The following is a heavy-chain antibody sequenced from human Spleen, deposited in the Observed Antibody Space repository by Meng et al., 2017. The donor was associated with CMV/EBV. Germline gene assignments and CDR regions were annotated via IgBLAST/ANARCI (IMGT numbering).Heavy chain of an antibody. D-gene: IGHD3-22*01. J-gene: IGHJ4*02. CDR3: ARAGSYYYDSSGYYAY. CDR2: INDSGTT. Sequence: SETLSLTCAVYGGAFSGYFWSWIRQSPGKGLEWIGEINDSGTTNYNPSLKSRVTMSVDTSKNQFSLKLSSVTAADTAVYYCARAGSYYYDSSGYYAYWGQGALVTVSS. V-gene: IGHV4-34*01. CDR1: GGAFSGYF.